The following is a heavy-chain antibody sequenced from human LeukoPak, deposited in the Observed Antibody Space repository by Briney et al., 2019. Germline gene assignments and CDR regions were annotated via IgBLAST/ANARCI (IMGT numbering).Heavy chain of an antibody. CDR1: GYTFTSYD. Sequence: GASVKVSCKASGYTFTSYDINWVRQATGQGLEWMGWLSPNSGNTGYAQKFQGRVTITRNTSINTAYMELSSMRSDDTAVYYCARMAVAGRDNWFDPWGEGSLVTVSS. CDR2: LSPNSGNT. D-gene: IGHD2-15*01. V-gene: IGHV1-8*03. J-gene: IGHJ5*02. CDR3: ARMAVAGRDNWFDP.